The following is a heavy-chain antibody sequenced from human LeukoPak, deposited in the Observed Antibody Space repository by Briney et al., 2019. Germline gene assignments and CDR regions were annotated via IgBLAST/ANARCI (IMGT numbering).Heavy chain of an antibody. D-gene: IGHD2-15*01. CDR2: ISYDGTNT. CDR3: AKDGGYCSGNNCPNWFDP. Sequence: GRSLRLSCAASGFAFNSYGMHWVRQAPGKGLEWVALISYDGTNTYYADSVKGRFTIPRDSSNNTLYLQMNSLRAEDTAVYYCAKDGGYCSGNNCPNWFDPWGQGTLVTVSS. J-gene: IGHJ5*02. CDR1: GFAFNSYG. V-gene: IGHV3-30*18.